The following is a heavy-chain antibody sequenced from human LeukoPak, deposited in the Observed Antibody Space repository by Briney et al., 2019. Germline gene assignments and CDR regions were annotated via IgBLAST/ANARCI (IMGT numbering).Heavy chain of an antibody. CDR1: GYTFTDYY. J-gene: IGHJ4*02. CDR3: ARVAVSFWSGLDY. Sequence: ASVKVSCKASGYTFTDYYLHWVRQAPGQGLEWMGWINPKSGGTNSAQKFQGRVTMTRDTSICTAYMELSRLTSDDTAVYYCARVAVSFWSGLDYWGQGTLVTVSS. CDR2: INPKSGGT. V-gene: IGHV1-2*02. D-gene: IGHD3-3*01.